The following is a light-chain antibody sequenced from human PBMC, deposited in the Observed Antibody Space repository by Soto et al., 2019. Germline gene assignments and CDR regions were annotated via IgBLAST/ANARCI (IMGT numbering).Light chain of an antibody. Sequence: EIVLTQSPGTLSLSPGERVTLSCRASQSVSSSYLAWYQQKPGQAPRLLIYGASSRATGIPDRFSGSGSGTDFTLTISRLEPEDFAGYYCQQFGSSPLYTFGQGTKLEIK. CDR2: GAS. V-gene: IGKV3-20*01. CDR3: QQFGSSPLYT. CDR1: QSVSSSY. J-gene: IGKJ2*01.